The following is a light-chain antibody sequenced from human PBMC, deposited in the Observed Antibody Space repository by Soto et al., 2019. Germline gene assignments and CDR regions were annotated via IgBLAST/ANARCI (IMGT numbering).Light chain of an antibody. J-gene: IGLJ1*01. V-gene: IGLV1-40*01. CDR3: LSYDSGLGGKV. Sequence: QSVLTQPPSVSGPPGQRVTISCTGSSSNIGAGYDVHWYQHLPGTAPKLLIYGNSNRPSGVPDRFSASKSGTSASLAITGLQADDEAEYYCLSYDSGLGGKVFGIGTKLTVL. CDR2: GNS. CDR1: SSNIGAGYD.